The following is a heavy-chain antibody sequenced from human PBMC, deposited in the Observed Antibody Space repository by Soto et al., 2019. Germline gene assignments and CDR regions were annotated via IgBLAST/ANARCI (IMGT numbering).Heavy chain of an antibody. CDR3: ARDRGELYYYGIVV. CDR2: ISYDGSNK. Sequence: QVQLVESGGGVVQPGRSLRLSCAASGFTFSSYAMHWVRQAPGKGLEWVAVISYDGSNKYYADSVKGRFTISRDNSKNTLYLQMNSLRAEDTAVYYCARDRGELYYYGIVVWGQGTTVTVSS. CDR1: GFTFSSYA. J-gene: IGHJ6*02. V-gene: IGHV3-30-3*01. D-gene: IGHD1-26*01.